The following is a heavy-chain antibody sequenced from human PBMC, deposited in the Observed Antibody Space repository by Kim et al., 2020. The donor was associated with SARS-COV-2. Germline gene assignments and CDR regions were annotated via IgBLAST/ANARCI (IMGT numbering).Heavy chain of an antibody. CDR1: GFTFSSYG. J-gene: IGHJ6*02. D-gene: IGHD2-2*01. Sequence: GGSLRLSCAASGFTFSSYGMHWVRQAPGKGLEWVAVISYDGSNKYYADSVKGRFTISRDNSKNTLYLQMNSLRAEDTAVYYCAKDGSTGPYYYYYGMDVWGQGTTVTVSS. CDR2: ISYDGSNK. CDR3: AKDGSTGPYYYYYGMDV. V-gene: IGHV3-30*18.